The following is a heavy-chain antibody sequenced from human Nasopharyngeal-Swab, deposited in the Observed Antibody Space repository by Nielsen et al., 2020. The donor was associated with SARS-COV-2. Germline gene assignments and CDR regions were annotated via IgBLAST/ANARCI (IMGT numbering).Heavy chain of an antibody. J-gene: IGHJ2*01. V-gene: IGHV3-7*03. CDR1: GFIFSNYA. Sequence: GGSLRLSCAASGFIFSNYAISWVRQAPGKGLEWVAHIKHDGSEKYYVDSVMGRFTISRDDAKSSLYLQMNSLRAEDTAVYYCASRGAANDPSTRDLPYSRRTFDLWGRGTLVTVSS. CDR3: ASRGAANDPSTRDLPYSRRTFDL. D-gene: IGHD4-11*01. CDR2: IKHDGSEK.